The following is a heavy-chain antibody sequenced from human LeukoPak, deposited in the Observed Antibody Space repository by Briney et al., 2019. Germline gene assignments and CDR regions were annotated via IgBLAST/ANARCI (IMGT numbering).Heavy chain of an antibody. CDR3: ARVLPLLWFGESRWCRFDP. D-gene: IGHD3-10*01. Sequence: SETLSLTCAVYGGSFSGYYWSWIRQPPGKGLEWIGEINHSGSTNYNPSLKSRVTISVDTSKNQFSLKLSSVTAADTAVYYCARVLPLLWFGESRWCRFDPWGQGTLVTVSS. CDR1: GGSFSGYY. CDR2: INHSGST. J-gene: IGHJ5*02. V-gene: IGHV4-34*01.